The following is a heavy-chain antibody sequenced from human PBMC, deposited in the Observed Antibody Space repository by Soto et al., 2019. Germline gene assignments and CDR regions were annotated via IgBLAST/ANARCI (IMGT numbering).Heavy chain of an antibody. CDR3: AKRRGAGGHFDY. CDR1: GFTFISYA. J-gene: IGHJ4*02. CDR2: VSIGGST. D-gene: IGHD2-15*01. V-gene: IGHV3-23*01. Sequence: GGSLRLSCAASGFTFISYAMGWGRQGPGKGLEWVAVVSIGGSTHYADSVRGRFAISRDNSKNTLSLQMNSLTAEDTAVYFCAKRRGAGGHFDYWGQGALVTVSS.